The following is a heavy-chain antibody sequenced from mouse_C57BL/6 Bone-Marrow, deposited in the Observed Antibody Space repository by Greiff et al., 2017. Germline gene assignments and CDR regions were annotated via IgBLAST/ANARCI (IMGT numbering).Heavy chain of an antibody. J-gene: IGHJ3*01. V-gene: IGHV1-42*01. CDR2: INPSTCGS. Sequence: VQLQQSGPELVKPGASVKLSCKASGYSFTGYYMNWVKQSPEKSLEWIGEINPSTCGSTSNHKFQAKATLTVDKSSSKAYMQLKSLTSEDSAVYYCAREGIYYDYDGFAYWGQGTLVTVSA. CDR3: AREGIYYDYDGFAY. D-gene: IGHD2-4*01. CDR1: GYSFTGYY.